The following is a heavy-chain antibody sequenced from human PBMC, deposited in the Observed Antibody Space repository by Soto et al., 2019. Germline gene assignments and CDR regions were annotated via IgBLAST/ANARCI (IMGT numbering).Heavy chain of an antibody. Sequence: GGSLRLSCAASGFTFSSYAMSWVRQAPGKGLGWVSGISGSGGSTYYADSVKGRFTISRDNSQNTLYLQMNSLRAEDTAVYYCAKDAGITGTSYYFDYWGQGTLVTVSS. CDR2: ISGSGGST. V-gene: IGHV3-23*01. CDR1: GFTFSSYA. J-gene: IGHJ4*02. D-gene: IGHD1-20*01. CDR3: AKDAGITGTSYYFDY.